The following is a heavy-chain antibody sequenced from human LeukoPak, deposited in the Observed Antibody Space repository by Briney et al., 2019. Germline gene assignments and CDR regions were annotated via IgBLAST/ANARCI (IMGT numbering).Heavy chain of an antibody. Sequence: SETLSLTCAVYGGSFSGYYWSWIRQPPGKGLEWIGEINHSGSTNYNPSLKSRVTISVDTSKNQFSLKLSSVTAADTAVYYCARARSAAPGYYDFWSGYYPNFDYWGQGTLVTVSS. CDR2: INHSGST. V-gene: IGHV4-34*01. D-gene: IGHD3-3*01. CDR3: ARARSAAPGYYDFWSGYYPNFDY. CDR1: GGSFSGYY. J-gene: IGHJ4*02.